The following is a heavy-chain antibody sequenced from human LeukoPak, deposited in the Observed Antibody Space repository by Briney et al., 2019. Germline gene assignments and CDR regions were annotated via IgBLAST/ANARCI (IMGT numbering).Heavy chain of an antibody. CDR3: AKLIAANGTGYAMDV. CDR1: GFTFNIYA. CDR2: ISPGGGST. J-gene: IGHJ6*02. D-gene: IGHD6-13*01. Sequence: GGSLRLSCAVSGFTFNIYAMRWVRQAPGKGLEWVSAISPGGGSTYYADSVKGRFTISRDNSRNTLYLQMNSLRAEDTAVYYCAKLIAANGTGYAMDVWGQGTTVTVSS. V-gene: IGHV3-23*01.